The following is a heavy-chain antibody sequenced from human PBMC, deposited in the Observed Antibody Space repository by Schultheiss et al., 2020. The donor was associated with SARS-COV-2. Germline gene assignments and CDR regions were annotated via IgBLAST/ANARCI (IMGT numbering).Heavy chain of an antibody. CDR1: GFTFSSYA. V-gene: IGHV3-23*01. Sequence: GESLKISCAASGFTFSSYAMHWVRQPPGKGLEWVSLISWDGGSTDYADSVKGRFTISRDNSRNTLYLQMNSLRAEDTAVYYCASSMGRSAPDYWGQGTLVTVSS. J-gene: IGHJ4*02. CDR3: ASSMGRSAPDY. D-gene: IGHD3-10*01. CDR2: ISWDGGST.